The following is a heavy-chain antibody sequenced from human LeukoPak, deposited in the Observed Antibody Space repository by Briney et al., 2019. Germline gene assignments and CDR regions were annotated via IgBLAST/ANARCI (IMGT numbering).Heavy chain of an antibody. D-gene: IGHD3-22*01. CDR3: AKDRPNYYESNGHYYRRDGDS. V-gene: IGHV3-23*01. CDR1: GFTFSIYA. J-gene: IGHJ5*01. CDR2: TSSGGDYK. Sequence: GGSLRLSCAASGFTFSIYAMSWVRQAPGKGLEWVSSTSSGGDYKYYAGSVKGRFTISRDNSKNTLYLQMNSLRAEDTATYYCAKDRPNYYESNGHYYRRDGDSWGQGTLVTVSS.